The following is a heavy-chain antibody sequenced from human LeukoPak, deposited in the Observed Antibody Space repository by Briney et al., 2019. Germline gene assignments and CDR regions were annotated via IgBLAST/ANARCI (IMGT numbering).Heavy chain of an antibody. D-gene: IGHD2-2*02. Sequence: GGSLRLSCAASGFTFSSYAMHWVRQAPGKGLEWVAVISYDGSNKYYADSVKGRFTISRDNSKNTLYLQMNSLRAEDTAVYYCARVHCSSTSCYRRSLAVAGRSHYFDYWGQGTLVTVSS. V-gene: IGHV3-30-3*01. CDR3: ARVHCSSTSCYRRSLAVAGRSHYFDY. J-gene: IGHJ4*02. CDR1: GFTFSSYA. CDR2: ISYDGSNK.